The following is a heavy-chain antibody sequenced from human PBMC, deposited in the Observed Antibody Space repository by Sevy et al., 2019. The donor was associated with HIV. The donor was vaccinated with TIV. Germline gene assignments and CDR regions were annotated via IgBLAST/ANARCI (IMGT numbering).Heavy chain of an antibody. V-gene: IGHV1-2*06. J-gene: IGHJ6*02. CDR3: ARTRAYYYDSSGYAHNYYYGMDV. CDR1: GYTFTGYY. D-gene: IGHD3-22*01. CDR2: INPNSGGT. Sequence: ASVKVSCKASGYTFTGYYMHWVRQAPGQGLEWMGRINPNSGGTNYAQKFQGRVTMTRDTSISTAYMELSRLRSDDTAVYYCARTRAYYYDSSGYAHNYYYGMDVWGQGTTVTVSS.